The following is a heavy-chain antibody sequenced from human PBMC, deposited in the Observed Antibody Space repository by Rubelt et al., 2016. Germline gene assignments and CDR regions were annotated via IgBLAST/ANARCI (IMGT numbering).Heavy chain of an antibody. CDR2: ISAYNGNT. CDR3: ARDLRGGGEQWLAYYFDY. J-gene: IGHJ4*02. V-gene: IGHV1-18*01. D-gene: IGHD6-19*01. CDR1: GYTFTSYG. Sequence: QVQLVQSGAEVKKPGASVKVSCKASGYTFTSYGISWVRQAPGQGLEWMGWISAYNGNTNYAQKFQGRVTITADESTSTAYMELSSLRSEDTAVYYCARDLRGGGEQWLAYYFDYWGQGTLVTVSS.